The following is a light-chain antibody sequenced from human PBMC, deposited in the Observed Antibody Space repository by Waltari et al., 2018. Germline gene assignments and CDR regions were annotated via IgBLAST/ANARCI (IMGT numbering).Light chain of an antibody. Sequence: DVVMTQSPLSLPVTLGQPASISCRSSQSLVYSDGNTYLNWFQQRPGQSPRRLIYKVSNRDFGVPDRFSGRGSGTDFTLKISRVEAEDVGVDYCMQGTHWPRTFGQGTKVEIK. J-gene: IGKJ1*01. CDR3: MQGTHWPRT. CDR2: KVS. CDR1: QSLVYSDGNTY. V-gene: IGKV2-30*01.